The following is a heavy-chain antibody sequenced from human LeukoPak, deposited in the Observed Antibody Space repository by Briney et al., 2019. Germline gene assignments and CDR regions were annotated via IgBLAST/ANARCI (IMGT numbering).Heavy chain of an antibody. V-gene: IGHV3-23*01. Sequence: GGSLRLSCAASGFTFSSFAMSWVRQAPGKGLEWVSSVTGGGDTSFHADSVKGRFTISRDNSKSTLYLQMTSLRAEDSAFFYCTKRTDSTGSRASAFDVWGQGTVVTVSS. J-gene: IGHJ3*01. CDR3: TKRTDSTGSRASAFDV. CDR1: GFTFSSFA. D-gene: IGHD2/OR15-2a*01. CDR2: VTGGGDTS.